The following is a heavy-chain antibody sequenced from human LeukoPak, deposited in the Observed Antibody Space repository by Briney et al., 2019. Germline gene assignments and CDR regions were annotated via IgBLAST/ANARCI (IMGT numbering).Heavy chain of an antibody. J-gene: IGHJ5*02. Sequence: PGGSLRLYCAASGFTFSSYAMSWVRQAPGKGLEWVSAISGSGGSTYYADSVKGRFTISRDNSKNTLYLQMNSLRAEDTAVYYCANSGYSSSWYNYHQPNNWFDPWGQGTLVTVSS. CDR2: ISGSGGST. D-gene: IGHD6-13*01. V-gene: IGHV3-23*01. CDR1: GFTFSSYA. CDR3: ANSGYSSSWYNYHQPNNWFDP.